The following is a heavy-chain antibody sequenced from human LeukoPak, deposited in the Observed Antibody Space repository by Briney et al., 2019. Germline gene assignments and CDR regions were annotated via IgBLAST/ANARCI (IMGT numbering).Heavy chain of an antibody. D-gene: IGHD2-2*01. V-gene: IGHV3-30*02. J-gene: IGHJ3*01. Sequence: GGSLRLSCAASGFTFSSYGMHWVRQAPGKGLEWVAFIRYDGSNKYYADSVKGRFTISRDHSRNTVYLQMNNLRAEDTALYYCARLKDIAVAGIGSHDFWGQGTMVTVSS. CDR2: IRYDGSNK. CDR3: ARLKDIAVAGIGSHDF. CDR1: GFTFSSYG.